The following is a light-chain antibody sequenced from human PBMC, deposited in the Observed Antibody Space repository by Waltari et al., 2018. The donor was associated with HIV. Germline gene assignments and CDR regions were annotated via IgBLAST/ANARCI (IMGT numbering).Light chain of an antibody. V-gene: IGLV3-25*03. Sequence: SYELTQPPSVSVSPGQTARITCSGDALPKQYAYWYQQKPGQVPVVVIYKDSERASGIPERFSGSSSGTTVTLTISGVQAEDEADYYCQSADSSGTYPVVFGGGTKLTVL. CDR1: ALPKQY. J-gene: IGLJ2*01. CDR2: KDS. CDR3: QSADSSGTYPVV.